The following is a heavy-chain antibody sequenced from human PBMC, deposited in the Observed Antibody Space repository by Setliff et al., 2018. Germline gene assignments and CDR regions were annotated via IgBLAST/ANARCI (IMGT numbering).Heavy chain of an antibody. CDR2: VYYSGTA. CDR1: DGSLSTYY. J-gene: IGHJ4*02. V-gene: IGHV4-59*01. CDR3: ARGGTFRYFDF. D-gene: IGHD5-12*01. Sequence: SETLSLTCTVSDGSLSTYYWSRIRQPPGKGLEFIGYVYYSGTANYSPSLRSRLTISVDTSKNQFSLKLRSVTAADTAVYYCARGGTFRYFDFWGQGAPVTVSS.